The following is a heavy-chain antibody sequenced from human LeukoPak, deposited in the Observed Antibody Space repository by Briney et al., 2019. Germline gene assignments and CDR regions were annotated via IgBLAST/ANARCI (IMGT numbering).Heavy chain of an antibody. D-gene: IGHD3-10*01. CDR1: GFTFSSYS. V-gene: IGHV3-23*01. CDR3: AKPIMVRESPVVD. CDR2: ISGSGGST. Sequence: GGSLRLSCAASGFTFSSYSMNWVRQAPGKGLEWVSAISGSGGSTYYADSVKGRFTISRDNSKNTLYLQMNSLRAEDTAVYYCAKPIMVRESPVVDWGQGTLVTVSS. J-gene: IGHJ4*02.